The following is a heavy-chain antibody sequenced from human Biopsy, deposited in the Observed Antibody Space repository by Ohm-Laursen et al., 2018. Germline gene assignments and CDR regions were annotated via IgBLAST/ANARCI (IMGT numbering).Heavy chain of an antibody. J-gene: IGHJ2*01. V-gene: IGHV3-11*01. CDR2: ISTSGTTR. CDR3: AKDRRTMRVWYFDL. Sequence: SLRLSCAASGFTFSDYYMNWIRQAPGKGLEWVSYISTSGTTRYYGDSVKGRFTISRDNAKKSLYLQMNSLRVEDTALYYCAKDRRTMRVWYFDLWGRGTLVTVSS. D-gene: IGHD4/OR15-4a*01. CDR1: GFTFSDYY.